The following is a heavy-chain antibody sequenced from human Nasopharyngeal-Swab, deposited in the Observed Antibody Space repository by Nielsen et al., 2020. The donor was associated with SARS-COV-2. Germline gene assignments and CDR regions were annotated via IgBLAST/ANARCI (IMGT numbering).Heavy chain of an antibody. J-gene: IGHJ3*02. V-gene: IGHV3-30*03. CDR3: ARGMVLLPYSGSYPDAFDI. Sequence: SCAASGFTFSSYGMHWVRQAPGKGLEWVAVISYDGSNKYYADSVKGRFTISRDNSKNTLYLQMNSLRAEDTAVYYCARGMVLLPYSGSYPDAFDIWGQGTMVTVSS. CDR2: ISYDGSNK. CDR1: GFTFSSYG. D-gene: IGHD1-26*01.